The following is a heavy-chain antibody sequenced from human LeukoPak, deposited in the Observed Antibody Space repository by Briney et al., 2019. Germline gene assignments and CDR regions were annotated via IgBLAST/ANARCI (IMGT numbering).Heavy chain of an antibody. D-gene: IGHD3-10*01. CDR1: GYTFTGYW. CDR3: ARIFASGSFYSH. CDR2: IKPDSGGP. V-gene: IGHV1-2*02. Sequence: GASVKVSCKASGYTFTGYWLHWVRQAPGQGLEWMGWIKPDSGGPTYAKEFQGRVTMTTDTSITTAYMELSGLRSDDTAVYYCARIFASGSFYSHWGQGTLVTVSS. J-gene: IGHJ4*02.